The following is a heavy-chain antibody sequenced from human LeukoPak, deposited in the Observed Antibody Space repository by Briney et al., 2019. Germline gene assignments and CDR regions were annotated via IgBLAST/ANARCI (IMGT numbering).Heavy chain of an antibody. CDR2: IGTAGDT. CDR3: ARVAKERVGGVYYFDY. D-gene: IGHD1-1*01. CDR1: GFTFSDYD. J-gene: IGHJ4*02. V-gene: IGHV3-13*01. Sequence: PGGSLRLSCPASGFTFSDYDMRWVRQATGKGLEWVSAIGTAGDTYYTGSVKGRFTISRENAKNSLYLQMNSLRAGDTAVYYCARVAKERVGGVYYFDYWGQGTLVTVSS.